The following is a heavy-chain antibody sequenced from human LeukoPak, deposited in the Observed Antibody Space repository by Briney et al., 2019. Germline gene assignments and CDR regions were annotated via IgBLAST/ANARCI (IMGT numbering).Heavy chain of an antibody. J-gene: IGHJ4*02. CDR3: ARVKSIVVVVAATHFDY. D-gene: IGHD2-15*01. V-gene: IGHV4-39*07. CDR2: IYYSGST. CDR1: GGSISSSSYY. Sequence: SETLSLTCTVSGGSISSSSYYWGWIRQPPGKGLEWIGSIYYSGSTYYNPSLKSRVTISVDTSKNQFSLKLSSVTAADTAVYYCARVKSIVVVVAATHFDYWGQGTLVTVSS.